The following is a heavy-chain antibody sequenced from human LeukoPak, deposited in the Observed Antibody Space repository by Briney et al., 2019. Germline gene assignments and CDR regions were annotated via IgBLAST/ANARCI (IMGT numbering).Heavy chain of an antibody. J-gene: IGHJ4*02. CDR3: ASALGYSYGPDY. CDR1: GFTFSSYS. Sequence: GGSLRLSCAASGFTFSSYSMNWVRQAPGKGLEWVSSISSSSSYIYYADSVKGRFTISRDNAKNSLYLQMNSLRAEDTAVYYCASALGYSYGPDYWGQGTLVTVSS. CDR2: ISSSSSYI. D-gene: IGHD5-18*01. V-gene: IGHV3-21*01.